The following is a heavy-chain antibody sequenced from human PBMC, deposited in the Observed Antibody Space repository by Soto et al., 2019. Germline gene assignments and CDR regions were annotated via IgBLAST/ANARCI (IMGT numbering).Heavy chain of an antibody. CDR3: ARYIAASGTYYFDY. CDR2: LYHSGSA. V-gene: IGHV4-4*02. CDR1: GGSISSSYW. Sequence: VELQESGPGLVKPSGTLSLTCAVSGGSISSSYWWSWVRQPPGKGLEWIGELYHSGSANYHPSLKSRVTISLDNSTHQFSLKLSSVTAADTAVYYCARYIAASGTYYFDYWGQGTLVTVSS. J-gene: IGHJ4*02. D-gene: IGHD6-13*01.